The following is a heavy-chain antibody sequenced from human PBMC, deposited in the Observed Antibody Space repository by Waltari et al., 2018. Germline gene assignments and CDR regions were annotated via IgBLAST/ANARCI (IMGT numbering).Heavy chain of an antibody. CDR1: GFTFRSSW. V-gene: IGHV3-74*01. CDR3: ASSGKEGY. J-gene: IGHJ4*02. CDR2: GNTGGSST. Sequence: EVQLVQSGRGSVQPGGSLRPSCSVSGFTFRSSWMNWVRPAPGEGLVWGSRGNTGGSSTSCGDSGKGRFTISRDNAKNTLFLQMNSLRAEDTAVYYCASSGKEGYWGQGTLVTVS.